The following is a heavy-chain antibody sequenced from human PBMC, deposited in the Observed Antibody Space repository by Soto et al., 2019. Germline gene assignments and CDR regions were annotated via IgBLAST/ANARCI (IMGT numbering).Heavy chain of an antibody. CDR2: ISAYNGNT. D-gene: IGHD3-22*01. Sequence: QVQLVQSGAEVKKPGASVKVSCKASGYTFTSYGISWVRQAPGQGLEWMGWISAYNGNTNYAQKLQGRVTMTTDTSTSTDYLELRSLRSDDTAVYYCARDLLTYYYDSSGYPAFDYWGQGTLVNVSS. J-gene: IGHJ4*02. CDR1: GYTFTSYG. V-gene: IGHV1-18*01. CDR3: ARDLLTYYYDSSGYPAFDY.